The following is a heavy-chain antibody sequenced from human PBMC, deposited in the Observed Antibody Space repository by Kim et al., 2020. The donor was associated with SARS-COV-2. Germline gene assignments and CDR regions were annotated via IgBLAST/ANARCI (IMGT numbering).Heavy chain of an antibody. J-gene: IGHJ6*02. CDR3: ARRPGWEWLSSSYYYYGMDV. CDR2: ISSSGSTI. CDR1: GFTFSDYY. V-gene: IGHV3-11*01. Sequence: GGSLRLSCAASGFTFSDYYMSWIRQAPGKGLEWVSYISSSGSTIYYADSVKGRFTISRDNAKNSLYLQMNSLRAEDTAVYYCARRPGWEWLSSSYYYYGMDVWGQGTTVTVSS. D-gene: IGHD3-3*01.